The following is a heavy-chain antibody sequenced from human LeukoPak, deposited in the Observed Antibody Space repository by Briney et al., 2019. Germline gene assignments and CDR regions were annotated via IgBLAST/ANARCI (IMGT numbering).Heavy chain of an antibody. CDR3: ARDLFGYCSGGSCLSFDY. CDR1: GFTFSDYY. J-gene: IGHJ4*02. CDR2: ISGSSSYT. V-gene: IGHV3-11*06. D-gene: IGHD2-15*01. Sequence: GGSLRLSCAASGFTFSDYYMSWIRQAPGKGLEWVSYISGSSSYTNYADSVKGRFTISRDNAKNSLYLQMNSLGAEDTAVYYCARDLFGYCSGGSCLSFDYWGQGTLVTVSS.